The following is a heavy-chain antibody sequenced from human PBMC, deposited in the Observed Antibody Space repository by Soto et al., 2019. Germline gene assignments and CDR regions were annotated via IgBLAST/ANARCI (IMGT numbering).Heavy chain of an antibody. J-gene: IGHJ4*02. CDR2: ISTSGSYT. V-gene: IGHV3-11*06. CDR1: GFTFNDYY. Sequence: GGSLRLSCAASGFTFNDYYMSWIRQGPGEGLEWISYISTSGSYTNYADPVKGRFTISRDNAKKSLYLQMNSLRAEDTAVYYCARVQDRNGDFTMFDYWGQGTLVTVSS. CDR3: ARVQDRNGDFTMFDY. D-gene: IGHD2-21*01.